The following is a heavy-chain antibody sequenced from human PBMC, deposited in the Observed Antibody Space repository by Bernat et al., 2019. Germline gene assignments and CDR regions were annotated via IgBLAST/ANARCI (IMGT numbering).Heavy chain of an antibody. CDR1: GVYISSGHW. Sequence: QVQLQESGPGLVKPSGTLSPTCAVSGVYISSGHWWSWVRQPPGKGLEWIGEIYHSGSTNYNPSLKSRVTISVDKSENQFSLKLNSVTAADTAVYYCATYSGSSHQWYFDYWGQGTLVTVSS. CDR2: IYHSGST. CDR3: ATYSGSSHQWYFDY. V-gene: IGHV4-4*02. J-gene: IGHJ4*02. D-gene: IGHD1-26*01.